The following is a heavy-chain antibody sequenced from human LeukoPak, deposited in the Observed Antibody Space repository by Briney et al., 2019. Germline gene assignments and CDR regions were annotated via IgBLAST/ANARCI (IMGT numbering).Heavy chain of an antibody. CDR2: ISSSSYSI. CDR3: LRYHYGYYFDY. J-gene: IGHJ4*02. D-gene: IGHD5-18*01. CDR1: GFTFSDYS. Sequence: GGSLRLSCAASGFTFSDYSTSWVRQAPGKGLEWISYISSSSYSIYYSDSVKGRFTISRDNAKNSLYLQMNSLRAEDTAVYYCLRYHYGYYFDYWGQGTLVTVSS. V-gene: IGHV3-48*01.